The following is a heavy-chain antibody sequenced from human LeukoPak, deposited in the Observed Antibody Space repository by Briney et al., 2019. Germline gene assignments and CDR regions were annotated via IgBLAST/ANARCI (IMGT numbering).Heavy chain of an antibody. CDR3: TRGRPYYMDV. V-gene: IGHV3-48*04. CDR1: GFTFNSYS. J-gene: IGHJ6*03. D-gene: IGHD5-24*01. Sequence: GGSLRLSCAASGFTFNSYSMNWVRQAPGKGLEWISYIGTSSSTVYYADSVKGRFTISRDNAKNSLYLQMNSLRAEDTAVYYCTRGRPYYMDVWGKGTTATVSS. CDR2: IGTSSSTV.